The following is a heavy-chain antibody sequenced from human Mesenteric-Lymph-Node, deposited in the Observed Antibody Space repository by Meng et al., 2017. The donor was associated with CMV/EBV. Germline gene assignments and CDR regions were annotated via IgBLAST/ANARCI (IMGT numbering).Heavy chain of an antibody. CDR2: INHGGRT. CDR1: GGSFSGFY. Sequence: GSLRLSCAVSGGSFSGFYWNWIRQSPGKGLEWIGEINHGGRTHYNPSLKSRLTISVDTSENRFPLNLSSVTAADTAVYYCARREEYYYDTTGSSYFDYWGQGTLVTVSS. J-gene: IGHJ4*02. CDR3: ARREEYYYDTTGSSYFDY. V-gene: IGHV4-34*01. D-gene: IGHD3-22*01.